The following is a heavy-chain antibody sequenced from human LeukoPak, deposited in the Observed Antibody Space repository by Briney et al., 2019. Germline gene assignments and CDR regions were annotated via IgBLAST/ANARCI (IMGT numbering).Heavy chain of an antibody. CDR2: ISGSGGST. CDR3: ATRRYYYDSSGYYFSYTFDY. Sequence: YPGGSLRLSCAASGFTFSSYSMNWVRQAPGKGLEWVSAISGSGGSTYYADSVKGRFTISRDNSKNTLYLQMNSLRAEDTAVYYCATRRYYYDSSGYYFSYTFDYWGQGTLVTVSS. J-gene: IGHJ4*02. CDR1: GFTFSSYS. V-gene: IGHV3-23*01. D-gene: IGHD3-22*01.